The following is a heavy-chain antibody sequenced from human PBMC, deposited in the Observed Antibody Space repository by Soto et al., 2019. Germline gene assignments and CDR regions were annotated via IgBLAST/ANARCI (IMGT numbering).Heavy chain of an antibody. CDR3: ATKYPQGYSYGYTGSLALYMDV. CDR2: ISSSSSYI. Sequence: GGSLRLSCAASGFTFSSYSMNWVRQAPGKGLEWVSSISSSSSYIYYADTVKGQFTISRDNAKNSLYLQMNSLRAEDTAVYYCATKYPQGYSYGYTGSLALYMDVWGKGTTVTVSS. V-gene: IGHV3-21*04. J-gene: IGHJ6*03. CDR1: GFTFSSYS. D-gene: IGHD5-18*01.